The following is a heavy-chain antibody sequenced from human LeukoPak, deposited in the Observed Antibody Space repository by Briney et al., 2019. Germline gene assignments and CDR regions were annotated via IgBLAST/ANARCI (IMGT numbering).Heavy chain of an antibody. CDR2: IVVGSGNT. CDR1: GFTFTSSA. Sequence: ASVKVSCKASGFTFTSSAMQWVRQARGQRLEWIGWIVVGSGNTNYAQKFQERVTITRDMSTSTAYMELSSLRSEDTAVYYCAADRYRSGGSCYDIAFDIWSQGTMVTVSS. V-gene: IGHV1-58*02. D-gene: IGHD2-15*01. CDR3: AADRYRSGGSCYDIAFDI. J-gene: IGHJ3*02.